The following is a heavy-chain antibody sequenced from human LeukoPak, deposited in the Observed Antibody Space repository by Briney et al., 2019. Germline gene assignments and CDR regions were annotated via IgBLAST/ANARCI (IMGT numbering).Heavy chain of an antibody. CDR1: GGSISSSTYY. J-gene: IGHJ4*02. D-gene: IGHD3-3*01. V-gene: IGHV4-39*01. Sequence: TSETLSLTCTVSGGSISSSTYYCGWIRQPPGKGLEWIGSISYSGSTYYNPSLKSRVTISVDTSKNQFSLKLSSVTAADTAVYYCARHPRFYYFDYWGQGTLVTVSS. CDR2: ISYSGST. CDR3: ARHPRFYYFDY.